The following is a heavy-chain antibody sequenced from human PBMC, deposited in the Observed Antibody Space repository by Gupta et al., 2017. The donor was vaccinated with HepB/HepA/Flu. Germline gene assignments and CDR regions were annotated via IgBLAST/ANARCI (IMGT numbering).Heavy chain of an antibody. J-gene: IGHJ6*02. V-gene: IGHV3-23*01. CDR2: ISGSGGST. D-gene: IGHD3-9*01. CDR1: AFTCSSYA. CDR3: AKGLLIGYYYYHGMDV. Sequence: EVLLLESGGGLVQPGGSLRLSCAASAFTCSSYAMSWVRQAPGKGLEWFSAISGSGGSTYYADSVKGRFTISRDNSKNTLYLQMNSLRAEDTAIYDCAKGLLIGYYYYHGMDVWGQGTTVTVSS.